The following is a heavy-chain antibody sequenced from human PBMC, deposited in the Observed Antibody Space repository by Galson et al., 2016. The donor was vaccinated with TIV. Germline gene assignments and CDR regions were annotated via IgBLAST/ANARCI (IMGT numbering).Heavy chain of an antibody. CDR1: GDTFSMIV. V-gene: IGHV1-69*13. D-gene: IGHD5-18*01. CDR3: AKDRNTAFDTYSYYYGMDV. CDR2: INPLLGTV. J-gene: IGHJ6*02. Sequence: SVKVSCKASGDTFSMIVFNWVRQAPGQGLDWMGGINPLLGTVNNAQKFQGRVTFTADESTSTVYMELSSLRSEDTAVYYCAKDRNTAFDTYSYYYGMDVWGQGTTVTVSS.